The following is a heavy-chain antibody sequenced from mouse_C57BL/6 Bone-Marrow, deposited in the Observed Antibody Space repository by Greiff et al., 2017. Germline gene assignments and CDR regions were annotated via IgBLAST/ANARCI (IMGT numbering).Heavy chain of an antibody. CDR3: ARYPFTTVVATRAMDY. V-gene: IGHV1-82*01. CDR2: IYPGDGDT. Sequence: VQLQQSGPELVKPGASVKISCKASGYAFSSSWMNWVKQRPGKGLEWIGRIYPGDGDTNYNGKFKGKATLTADKSSSTAYMQLSSLTSEDSAVYFCARYPFTTVVATRAMDYWGQGTSVTVSS. D-gene: IGHD1-1*01. CDR1: GYAFSSSW. J-gene: IGHJ4*01.